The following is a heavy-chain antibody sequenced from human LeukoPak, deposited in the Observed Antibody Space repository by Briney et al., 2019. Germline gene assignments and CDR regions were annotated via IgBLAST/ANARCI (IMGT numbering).Heavy chain of an antibody. D-gene: IGHD3-10*01. CDR1: GFTFSSYA. CDR3: AKNSYYYGSGSYTFDY. CDR2: ISGSGGST. V-gene: IGHV3-23*01. Sequence: GGSLRLSCAASGFTFSSYAMSWVRQAPGKGLEWVSAISGSGGSTYYADSVKGRFTISRDNPKNTLYLQMNSLRAEDTAVYYCAKNSYYYGSGSYTFDYWGQGTLVTVSS. J-gene: IGHJ4*02.